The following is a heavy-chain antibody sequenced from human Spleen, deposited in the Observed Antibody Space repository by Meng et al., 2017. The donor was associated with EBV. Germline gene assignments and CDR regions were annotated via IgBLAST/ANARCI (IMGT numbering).Heavy chain of an antibody. CDR3: AKGRVGYKVSLFDY. V-gene: IGHV3-23*01. CDR2: MRGSCGST. Sequence: WVPGMRGSCGSTFNADSVKGRFTISRDNSSNTLYLQMNSLRAQDTAVYYCAKGRVGYKVSLFDYWGQGTLVTVSS. D-gene: IGHD5-24*01. J-gene: IGHJ4*02.